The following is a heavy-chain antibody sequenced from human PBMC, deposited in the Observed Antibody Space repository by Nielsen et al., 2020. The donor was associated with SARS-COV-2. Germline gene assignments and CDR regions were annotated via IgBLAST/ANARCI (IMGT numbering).Heavy chain of an antibody. D-gene: IGHD1-1*01. V-gene: IGHV3-43*01. Sequence: GSLRLSCAASGFTFDDYTMHWVRQAPGKGLEWVSLISWDGGSTYYADSVKGRFTISRDNAKNSLYLQMNSLRDEDTAVYYCARDMGTWFDPWGQGTLVTVSS. CDR2: ISWDGGST. CDR3: ARDMGTWFDP. J-gene: IGHJ5*02. CDR1: GFTFDDYT.